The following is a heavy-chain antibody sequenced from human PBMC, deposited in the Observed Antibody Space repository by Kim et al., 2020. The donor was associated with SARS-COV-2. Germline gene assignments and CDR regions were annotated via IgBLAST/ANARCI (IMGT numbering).Heavy chain of an antibody. D-gene: IGHD3-10*01. CDR3: ARDGGYYGSGSSDY. V-gene: IGHV1-18*01. J-gene: IGHJ4*02. Sequence: AQKLQGRVTRTTDTSTSTAYMELRSLRSDDTAVYYCARDGGYYGSGSSDYWGQGTLVTVSS.